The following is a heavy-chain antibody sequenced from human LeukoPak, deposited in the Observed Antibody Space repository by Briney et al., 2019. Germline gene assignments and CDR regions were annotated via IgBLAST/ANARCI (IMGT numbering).Heavy chain of an antibody. CDR2: ISGSGGST. CDR1: GFTFSSYA. D-gene: IGHD1-26*01. V-gene: IGHV3-23*01. Sequence: PGGSLRLSCAASGFTFSSYAMSWVRQAPGKGLEWVSAISGSGGSTYYADSVKGRFTISGDNSKNTLYLQMNSLRAEDTAVYYCAKAPVVLGSYYSDYWGQGTLVTVSS. J-gene: IGHJ4*02. CDR3: AKAPVVLGSYYSDY.